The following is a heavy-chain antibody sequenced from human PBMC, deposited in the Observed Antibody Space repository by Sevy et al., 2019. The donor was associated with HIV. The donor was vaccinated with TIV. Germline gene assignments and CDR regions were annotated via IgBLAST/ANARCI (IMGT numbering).Heavy chain of an antibody. CDR2: ISSSSSHI. D-gene: IGHD6-13*01. Sequence: GGSLRLSCAASGFTFSSYAMNWVRQAPGKGLEWVSSISSSSSHIYAADSLKGRFTISRDNAKNSLFLQMNSLRAEDTAIYYCARVAADDPDYYYYGMDVWGQGTTVTVSS. V-gene: IGHV3-21*01. CDR3: ARVAADDPDYYYYGMDV. J-gene: IGHJ6*02. CDR1: GFTFSSYA.